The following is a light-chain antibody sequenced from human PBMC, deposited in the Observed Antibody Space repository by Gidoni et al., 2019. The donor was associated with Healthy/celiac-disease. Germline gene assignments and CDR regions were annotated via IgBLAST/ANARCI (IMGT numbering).Light chain of an antibody. J-gene: IGKJ3*01. Sequence: DLQMTQSPSTLSASVGDRVTITCRDSQSISSWLAWYKQNPGKAPKLLISKASSLERGVPSRFSGRGSGTELTLTISSLQPDDFATYYCQQYNGYSFTFXPXTKVDI. CDR3: QQYNGYSFT. V-gene: IGKV1-5*03. CDR2: KAS. CDR1: QSISSW.